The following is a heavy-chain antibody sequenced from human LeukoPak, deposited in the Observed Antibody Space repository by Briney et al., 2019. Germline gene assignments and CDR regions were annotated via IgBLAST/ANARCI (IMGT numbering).Heavy chain of an antibody. CDR2: ISYSGDTI. Sequence: GGSLRLSCAASEFTFSDYYMNWIRQAPGKGLEWVSYISYSGDTIYYADSVKGRFTVSRDNAKNSLYLQMNSLRAEDTAVYYCARGYSSSILDYWGQGTLVTVSS. V-gene: IGHV3-11*04. CDR3: ARGYSSSILDY. J-gene: IGHJ4*02. D-gene: IGHD6-6*01. CDR1: EFTFSDYY.